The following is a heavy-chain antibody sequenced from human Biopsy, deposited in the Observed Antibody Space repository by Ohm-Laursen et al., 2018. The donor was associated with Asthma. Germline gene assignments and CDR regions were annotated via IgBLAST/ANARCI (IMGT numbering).Heavy chain of an antibody. CDR2: IFPGDSDT. D-gene: IGHD3-10*01. J-gene: IGHJ4*02. Sequence: DSLKISCNASGYIFTSYWIGWVRQMPGKGLEWMGVIFPGDSDTIYSPSFQGQVTISADKSISTAYLQWSSLKASDTAIYYCARLAYGSGSFFDFWGQGTLVTVAS. V-gene: IGHV5-51*01. CDR3: ARLAYGSGSFFDF. CDR1: GYIFTSYW.